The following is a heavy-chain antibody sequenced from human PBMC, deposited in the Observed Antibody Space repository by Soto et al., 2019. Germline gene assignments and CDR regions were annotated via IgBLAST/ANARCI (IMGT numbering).Heavy chain of an antibody. V-gene: IGHV1-69*13. D-gene: IGHD1-26*01. CDR1: GGTFSSYA. CDR3: ALGATKGYYYYGMDV. J-gene: IGHJ6*02. Sequence: ASVKVSCKASGGTFSSYAISWVRQAPGQGLEWMGGIIPIFGTANYAQKFQGRVTITADESTSTAYMELSSLRSEDTAVYYCALGATKGYYYYGMDVWGQGTTVTVSS. CDR2: IIPIFGTA.